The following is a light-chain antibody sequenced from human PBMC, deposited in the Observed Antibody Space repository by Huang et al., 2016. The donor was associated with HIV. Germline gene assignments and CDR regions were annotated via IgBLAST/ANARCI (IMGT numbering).Light chain of an antibody. V-gene: IGKV4-1*01. J-gene: IGKJ3*01. CDR1: QSLLYRSNNKNY. CDR2: WAP. CDR3: QQYYNTPFT. Sequence: DIVMTQSPDSLAVSLGERAAINCKSSQSLLYRSNNKNYLPGYQQKPGQPPKLLIYWAPTRESGVPDRFSGSGSGTDFTLTISSLQAADVAVYYCQQYYNTPFTFGPGTKVDIK.